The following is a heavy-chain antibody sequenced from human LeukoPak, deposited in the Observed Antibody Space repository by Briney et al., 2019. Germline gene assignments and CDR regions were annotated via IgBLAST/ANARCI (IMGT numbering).Heavy chain of an antibody. CDR2: FDPDNAEK. CDR3: STGQTTPVLVDTLHF. Sequence: ASVKVSCKVSGYTVTEFSIHWVRQAPGKGLEWMGGFDPDNAEKVFARKLQGRVTMTEDTSTNTAYMGLTSLTSEDTAVYYCSTGQTTPVLVDTLHFWGQGTLVSVSS. J-gene: IGHJ4*02. D-gene: IGHD3-3*01. V-gene: IGHV1-24*01. CDR1: GYTVTEFS.